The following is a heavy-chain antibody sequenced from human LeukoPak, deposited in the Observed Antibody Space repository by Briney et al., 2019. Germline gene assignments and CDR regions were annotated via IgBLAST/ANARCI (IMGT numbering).Heavy chain of an antibody. CDR3: ASPLIAVAGRGGY. J-gene: IGHJ4*02. D-gene: IGHD6-19*01. V-gene: IGHV3-21*01. CDR2: ISSSSSYI. CDR1: GFTFSSYS. Sequence: GGSLRLSCAASGFTFSSYSMNWVRQAPGKGLEWVSSISSSSSYIYYADSVTGRFTISRDNAKNSLYLQMNSLRAEDTAVYYCASPLIAVAGRGGYWGQGTLVTVSS.